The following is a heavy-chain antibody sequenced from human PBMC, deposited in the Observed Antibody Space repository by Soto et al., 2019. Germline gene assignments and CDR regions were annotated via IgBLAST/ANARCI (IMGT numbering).Heavy chain of an antibody. CDR1: GLTFSSYA. V-gene: IGHV3-23*01. D-gene: IGHD3-22*01. Sequence: GGSLRLSCEVSGLTFSSYAMSWVRQAPGKGLQWVSAISVSGGSTYYADSVKGRFTISRDNSKNTLYLQMNSLRAEDTAVYYCAKEATENYYDSSGYFYWGQGTLVTVSS. CDR3: AKEATENYYDSSGYFY. CDR2: ISVSGGST. J-gene: IGHJ4*02.